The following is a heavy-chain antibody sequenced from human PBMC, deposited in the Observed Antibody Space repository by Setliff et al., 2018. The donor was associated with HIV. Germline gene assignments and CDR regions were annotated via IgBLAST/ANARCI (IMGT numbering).Heavy chain of an antibody. CDR1: GFTFASYA. V-gene: IGHV3-23*01. Sequence: GGSLRLSCVASGFTFASYAMNWLRQAPGKGLEWVSVISASGDRTYYADSVKGRFTISRENAKNSLYLQMNNVRAGDTAVHYCTRELNGHTSSHYYFGLDVWGQGTTVTVSS. CDR2: ISASGDRT. J-gene: IGHJ6*02. CDR3: TRELNGHTSSHYYFGLDV. D-gene: IGHD6-6*01.